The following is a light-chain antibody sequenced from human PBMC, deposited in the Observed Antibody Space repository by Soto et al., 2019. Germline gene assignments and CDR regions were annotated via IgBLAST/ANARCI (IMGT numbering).Light chain of an antibody. Sequence: QSVLTQPASVSGSPGQSITISCTGTSSDVGGYNYVSWYQHHPGKAPKLMIYDVSNRPSGVSYRFSGSKSGNTASLTISGLQAEDEADYYCTSYTSTSTLVVFGGGTKVTVL. J-gene: IGLJ2*01. V-gene: IGLV2-14*03. CDR3: TSYTSTSTLVV. CDR2: DVS. CDR1: SSDVGGYNY.